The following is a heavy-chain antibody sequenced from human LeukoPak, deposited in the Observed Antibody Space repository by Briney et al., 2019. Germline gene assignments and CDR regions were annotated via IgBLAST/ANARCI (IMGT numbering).Heavy chain of an antibody. CDR1: GGSISSSSYY. Sequence: SETLSLTCTVSGGSISSSSYYWGWIRQPPGKGLEWIGSIYYSGSTYYNPSLKSRVTISVDRSKNQFSLKLSSVTAADTAVYYCARAEIGECSGGSCYTPGFDYWGQGTLVTVSS. CDR3: ARAEIGECSGGSCYTPGFDY. V-gene: IGHV4-39*07. J-gene: IGHJ4*02. D-gene: IGHD2-15*01. CDR2: IYYSGST.